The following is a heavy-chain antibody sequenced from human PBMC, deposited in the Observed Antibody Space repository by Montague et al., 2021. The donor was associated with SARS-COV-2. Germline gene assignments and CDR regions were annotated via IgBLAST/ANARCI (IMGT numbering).Heavy chain of an antibody. V-gene: IGHV4-34*01. CDR3: ARPRDGVVPSRILGVEPYYSYDYMDD. D-gene: IGHD3-10*01. CDR2: INHGGST. CDR1: GTSFSGYY. J-gene: IGHJ6*03. Sequence: SETLSLTCAVYGTSFSGYYWNWIRQPPGKGLEWIGEINHGGSTKYSPSLKSRLTISADTSKNQFSLKLTSVAAADTAVYYCARPRDGVVPSRILGVEPYYSYDYMDDWGRGTTVTVSS.